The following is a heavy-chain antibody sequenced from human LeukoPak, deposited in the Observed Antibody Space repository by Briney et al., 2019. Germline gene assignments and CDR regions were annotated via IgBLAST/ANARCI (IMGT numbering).Heavy chain of an antibody. CDR1: GGSISSSSYY. CDR2: IYYSGST. J-gene: IGHJ4*02. D-gene: IGHD3-22*01. V-gene: IGHV4-39*01. Sequence: PSETLSLTCTVSGGSISSSSYYWGWIRQPPGKGLEWIGSIYYSGSTYYNPSLKSRVTISVDTSKNQFSLKLSSVTAADTAVYYCARGRDYYDSSGYPVSVLSFDYWGQGTLVTVSS. CDR3: ARGRDYYDSSGYPVSVLSFDY.